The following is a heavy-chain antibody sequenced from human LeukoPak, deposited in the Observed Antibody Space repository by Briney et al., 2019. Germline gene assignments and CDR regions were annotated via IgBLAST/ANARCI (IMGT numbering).Heavy chain of an antibody. Sequence: PGGSLRLPCAASEFTFSSCAMSWVRQAPGEGLEWVSVISGSGGSTYYADSVKGRFTISRDNSKNTLYLQMNSLRAEDTAVYYCAKARGRDGYKDELDYRGQGTLVTVSS. CDR3: AKARGRDGYKDELDY. V-gene: IGHV3-23*01. CDR1: EFTFSSCA. D-gene: IGHD5-24*01. J-gene: IGHJ4*02. CDR2: ISGSGGST.